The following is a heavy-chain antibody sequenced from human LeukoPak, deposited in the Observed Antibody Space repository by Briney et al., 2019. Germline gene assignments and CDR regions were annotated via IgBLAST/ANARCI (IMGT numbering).Heavy chain of an antibody. CDR1: GYTFTSYD. J-gene: IGHJ4*02. Sequence: GASVKVSCKASGYTFTSYDINWVRQATGQGLEWMGWMNPNSGNTGYAQKFQGRVTMTRNTSISTAYMELSSLRPEDTAVYYCARGVIRYYYDSSGLGDWGQGTLVTVSS. CDR2: MNPNSGNT. CDR3: ARGVIRYYYDSSGLGD. D-gene: IGHD3-22*01. V-gene: IGHV1-8*01.